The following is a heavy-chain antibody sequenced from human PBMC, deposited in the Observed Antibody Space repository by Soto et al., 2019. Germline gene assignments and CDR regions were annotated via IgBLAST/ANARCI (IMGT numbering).Heavy chain of an antibody. V-gene: IGHV3-48*01. CDR2: ISGSSNTI. CDR3: ARDDYGLDV. J-gene: IGHJ6*02. Sequence: PGGSLRLSCAASGFTFSAYSINWVRQAPGKGLECVSYISGSSNTIHYADSVQGRFTISRDNAKNLLFLQMSSLRAEDTAVYYCARDDYGLDVWGQGTTVTVSS. CDR1: GFTFSAYS.